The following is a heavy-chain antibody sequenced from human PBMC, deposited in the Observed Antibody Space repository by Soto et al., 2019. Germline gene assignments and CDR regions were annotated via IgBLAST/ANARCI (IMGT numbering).Heavy chain of an antibody. Sequence: SETLSLTCTVSGGSVSSDTHYWSWIRQPPGKRLEWIGFIYSSGSTNYNPSLKSRVTMSVDTSKNQFSLKLRSVIVADTAVYQCARFVRSSSGTTCYTRADVWGPGNTVTVSS. J-gene: IGHJ6*02. CDR3: ARFVRSSSGTTCYTRADV. CDR1: GGSVSSDTHY. D-gene: IGHD2-2*02. CDR2: IYSSGST. V-gene: IGHV4-61*01.